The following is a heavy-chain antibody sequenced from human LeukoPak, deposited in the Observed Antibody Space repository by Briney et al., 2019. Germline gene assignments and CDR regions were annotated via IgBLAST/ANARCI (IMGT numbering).Heavy chain of an antibody. CDR3: ARAPRAENWFDP. CDR2: IYTSGST. D-gene: IGHD6-6*01. V-gene: IGHV4-61*02. Sequence: PSRTLSLTCTVSGGSISSGSYYWSWIRQPAGKGLEWIGRIYTSGSTNYNPSLKSRVTISVDTSKNQFSLKLSSVTAADTAVYYCARAPRAENWFDPWGQGTLVTVSS. J-gene: IGHJ5*02. CDR1: GGSISSGSYY.